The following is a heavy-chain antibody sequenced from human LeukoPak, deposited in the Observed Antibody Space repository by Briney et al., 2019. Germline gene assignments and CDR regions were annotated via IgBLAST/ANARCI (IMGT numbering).Heavy chain of an antibody. CDR3: ARDIAHYYDSSGYHHDY. J-gene: IGHJ4*02. V-gene: IGHV1-2*06. Sequence: ASVKVSCKASGYTFTGYYMHWVRQAPGQGLERMGRINPNSGGTNYSQKFQGRVTMTRDTSISTAYMELSRLRSDDTAVYYCARDIAHYYDSSGYHHDYWGQGTLVTVSS. D-gene: IGHD3-22*01. CDR2: INPNSGGT. CDR1: GYTFTGYY.